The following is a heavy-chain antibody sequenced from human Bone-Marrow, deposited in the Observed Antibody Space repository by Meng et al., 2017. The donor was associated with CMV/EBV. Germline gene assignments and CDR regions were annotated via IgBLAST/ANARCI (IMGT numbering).Heavy chain of an antibody. J-gene: IGHJ5*02. V-gene: IGHV4-39*02. Sequence: GSLRLSCTVSGGSINTDHYCWGWIRQPPGKGLEWIGNFCYSGTTSYNPSLNSRVSMSVDTSKSRFSLTLRSVTAADTAVYYCARDLAAAGIHWFDPWGQGTRVTVSS. CDR3: ARDLAAAGIHWFDP. D-gene: IGHD6-13*01. CDR1: GGSINTDHYC. CDR2: FCYSGTT.